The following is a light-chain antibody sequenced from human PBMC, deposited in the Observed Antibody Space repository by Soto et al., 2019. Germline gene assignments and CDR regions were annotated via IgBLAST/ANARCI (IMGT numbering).Light chain of an antibody. CDR2: AAS. J-gene: IGKJ4*01. CDR1: QGISSY. Sequence: AIRMTQSPSSLSASTGYRVTITCVASQGISSYLAWYQQKPGKAPKLLIYAASTLQSGVPSRFSGSGSGTDFTLTISCLQSEDFETYYCQQYYSYSLTFGGGTKVDLK. V-gene: IGKV1-8*01. CDR3: QQYYSYSLT.